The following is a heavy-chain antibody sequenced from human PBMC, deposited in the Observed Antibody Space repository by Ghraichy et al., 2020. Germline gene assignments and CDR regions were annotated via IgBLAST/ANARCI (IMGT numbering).Heavy chain of an antibody. Sequence: GESLNISCAASGFTFSSYGMHWVRQAPGKGLEWVAVIWYDGSNKYYADSVKGRFTISRDNSKNTLYLQMNSLRAEDTAVYYCARAKQLIYDAFDIWGQGTMVTVSS. D-gene: IGHD6-6*01. V-gene: IGHV3-33*01. J-gene: IGHJ3*02. CDR2: IWYDGSNK. CDR3: ARAKQLIYDAFDI. CDR1: GFTFSSYG.